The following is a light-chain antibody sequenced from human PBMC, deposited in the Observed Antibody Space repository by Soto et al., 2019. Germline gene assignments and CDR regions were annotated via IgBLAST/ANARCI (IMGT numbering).Light chain of an antibody. V-gene: IGLV7-46*01. CDR2: DTT. J-gene: IGLJ2*01. CDR1: TGAVTSGHF. Sequence: QAVVTQEPSLTVSPGGTVTLTCGSSTGAVTSGHFPYWFQQKPGQAPRTLIFDTTNRHSLTPARFSGSLLGGKAALTLSGAQPEDEADYYCLLFHSGAQVYGGGTQLTVL. CDR3: LLFHSGAQV.